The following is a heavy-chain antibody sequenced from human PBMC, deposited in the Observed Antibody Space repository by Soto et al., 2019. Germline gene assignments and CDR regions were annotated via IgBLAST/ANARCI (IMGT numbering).Heavy chain of an antibody. D-gene: IGHD4-17*01. CDR1: GGTFSSYA. J-gene: IGHJ6*02. CDR2: IIPIFGTA. Sequence: ASVKVSCKASGGTFSSYAISWVRQAPGQGLEWMGGIIPIFGTANYAQKFQGRVTITADESTSIAYMELSSLRSEDTAVYYCARSGFETTVVTLGYYGMDVWGQGTTVTVSS. V-gene: IGHV1-69*13. CDR3: ARSGFETTVVTLGYYGMDV.